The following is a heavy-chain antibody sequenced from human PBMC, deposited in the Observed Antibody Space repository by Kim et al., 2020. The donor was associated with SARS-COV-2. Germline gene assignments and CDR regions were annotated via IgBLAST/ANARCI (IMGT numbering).Heavy chain of an antibody. J-gene: IGHJ4*02. CDR3: ARGGGYYGIDY. Sequence: GGSLRLSCAASGFTVSSNYMNWVRQAPGKGLEWVSVIYSAGNTYYADSVRGRFTISRDDSKNTLNLQMNSLRAEDTAVYYCARGGGYYGIDYWGQGTLVT. CDR2: IYSAGNT. D-gene: IGHD3-22*01. CDR1: GFTVSSNY. V-gene: IGHV3-66*01.